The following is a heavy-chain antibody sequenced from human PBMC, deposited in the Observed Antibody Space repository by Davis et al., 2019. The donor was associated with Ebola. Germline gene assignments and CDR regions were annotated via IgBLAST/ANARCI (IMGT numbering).Heavy chain of an antibody. CDR1: GGSISGYQ. D-gene: IGHD7-27*01. CDR3: ARDHWGSLDY. Sequence: MPGGSLRPSCTVSGGSISGYQWAWIRQPPGKGLEYMGHVFNSGTVAYNSALKSRVTISLDRSSNQFSLKMNSVATADTAVYFCARDHWGSLDYWGQGTLVTVSS. J-gene: IGHJ4*02. V-gene: IGHV4-59*01. CDR2: VFNSGTV.